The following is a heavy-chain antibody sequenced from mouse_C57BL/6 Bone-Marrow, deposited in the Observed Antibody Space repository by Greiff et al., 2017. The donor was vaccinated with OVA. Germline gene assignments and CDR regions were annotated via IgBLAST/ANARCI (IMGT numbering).Heavy chain of an antibody. CDR3: AWDYDLLCAY. J-gene: IGHJ3*01. Sequence: EVQRVESGGGLVKPGGSLKLSCAASGFTFSSYAMSWVRQTPEKRLEWVATISDGGSYTYYPDNVKGRFTISRDNAKNNLYLQMSHLKSEDTAMYYCAWDYDLLCAYWGQGTLVTVSA. V-gene: IGHV5-4*01. CDR2: ISDGGSYT. D-gene: IGHD2-12*01. CDR1: GFTFSSYA.